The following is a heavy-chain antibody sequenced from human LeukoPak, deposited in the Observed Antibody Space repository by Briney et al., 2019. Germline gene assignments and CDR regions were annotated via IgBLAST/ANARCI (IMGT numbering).Heavy chain of an antibody. CDR3: AKSSMIVTPHFQG. CDR2: ISGSGGST. Sequence: PGGSLRLSCAASGFTFSSYAMSWVRQAPGKGLEWVSAISGSGGSTYYADSVTGRFTISRDTSKNTLYLQMNSLRAEDTAVYYCAKSSMIVTPHFQGWGQGTLVTVSS. D-gene: IGHD3-22*01. CDR1: GFTFSSYA. V-gene: IGHV3-23*01. J-gene: IGHJ1*01.